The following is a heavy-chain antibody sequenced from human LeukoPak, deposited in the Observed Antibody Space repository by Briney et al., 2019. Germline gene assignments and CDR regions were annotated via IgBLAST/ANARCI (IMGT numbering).Heavy chain of an antibody. CDR2: IYYSGST. J-gene: IGHJ5*02. Sequence: SETLSLTCAVYGGSFSGYYWSWIRQPPGKGLDWIGSIYYSGSTYYNPSLKSRVTISVDTSKNQFSLKLSSVTAADTAVYYCARQILYYGSGSSPDWFDPWGQGTLVTVSS. CDR1: GGSFSGYY. CDR3: ARQILYYGSGSSPDWFDP. D-gene: IGHD3-10*01. V-gene: IGHV4-34*01.